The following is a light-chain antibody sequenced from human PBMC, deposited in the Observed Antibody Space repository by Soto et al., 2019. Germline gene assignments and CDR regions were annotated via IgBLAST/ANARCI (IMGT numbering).Light chain of an antibody. CDR3: FRALRSPA. V-gene: IGKV2-28*01. Sequence: DVVMTQSPLSLPVTPGEPASISCRSSQSLLHSNGYNYLDWYVQKPGQSPQFLIYLASTRASGVPDRFRGSGSGTEFTLTISWVETEDGGGYYCFRALRSPAFGQGTNVEI. CDR2: LAS. J-gene: IGKJ1*01. CDR1: QSLLHSNGYNY.